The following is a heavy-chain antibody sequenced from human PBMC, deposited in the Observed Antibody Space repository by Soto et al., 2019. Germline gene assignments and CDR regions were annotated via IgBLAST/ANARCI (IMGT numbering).Heavy chain of an antibody. CDR3: VRPPSVYDSSGYYFSYYYGMDV. V-gene: IGHV1-69*13. CDR1: GGTFSSYA. CDR2: IIPIFGTA. D-gene: IGHD3-22*01. J-gene: IGHJ6*02. Sequence: SVKVSCKASGGTFSSYAISWVRQAPGQGLEWMGGIIPIFGTANYAQKFQGRVTITADESTSTAYMELSSLRSEDTAVYYCVRPPSVYDSSGYYFSYYYGMDVWGQGTTVTVS.